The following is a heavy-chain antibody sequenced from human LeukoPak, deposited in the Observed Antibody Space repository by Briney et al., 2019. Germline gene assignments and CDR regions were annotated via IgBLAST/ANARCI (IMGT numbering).Heavy chain of an antibody. D-gene: IGHD6-19*01. V-gene: IGHV3-23*01. Sequence: GGSLRLSCAASGFTFSSYAMSWVRQAPGKGLEWVSAISSGGGSPYYADSVKGRFTIFRDNSKNTLYLQMNSLRAEDTAVYYCARSIAVAGTDDYWGQGTLVTVSS. J-gene: IGHJ4*02. CDR1: GFTFSSYA. CDR3: ARSIAVAGTDDY. CDR2: ISSGGGSP.